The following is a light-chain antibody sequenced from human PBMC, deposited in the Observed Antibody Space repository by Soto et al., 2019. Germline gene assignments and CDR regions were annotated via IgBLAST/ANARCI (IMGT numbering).Light chain of an antibody. CDR1: QSVSGS. CDR3: QEGTYWPA. Sequence: EIVLTQSPAILSLSPGEKATLSCRASQSVSGSLGWYQQKHVQAPRLIIYDASVRATGIPARFSGSGSGTDFTLTISSLEPEDFAVYYCQEGTYWPAFGGGTKVEIK. CDR2: DAS. V-gene: IGKV3-11*01. J-gene: IGKJ4*01.